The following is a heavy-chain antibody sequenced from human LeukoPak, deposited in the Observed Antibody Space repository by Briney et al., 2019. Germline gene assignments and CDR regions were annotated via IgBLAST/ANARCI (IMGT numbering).Heavy chain of an antibody. V-gene: IGHV4-4*09. CDR2: IYTSGST. D-gene: IGHD3-10*01. J-gene: IGHJ6*03. Sequence: SETLSLTCTVSGGSISSYYWSWIRQPPGKGLEWIGYIYTSGSTNYNPSLKSRVTISVDTSKNQFSLKLSSVTAADTAVYYCARSLSGRTPSKYYYYYYMDVWGKGTTVTVSS. CDR1: GGSISSYY. CDR3: ARSLSGRTPSKYYYYYYMDV.